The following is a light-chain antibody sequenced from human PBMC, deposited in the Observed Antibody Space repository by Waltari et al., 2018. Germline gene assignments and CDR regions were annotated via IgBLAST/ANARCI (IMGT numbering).Light chain of an antibody. CDR3: MFWPSNVWV. J-gene: IGLJ3*02. CDR1: SDINVGDFN. V-gene: IGLV5-37*01. Sequence: QPVLTQPPSSSASPGESARLTCILPSDINVGDFNIYWYQQKPGSPPRFLLYYNSDSEKAQGSGVPSRFSGSKDASANAGILLISGLQSEDEADYYCMFWPSNVWVFGGGTKLTVL. CDR2: YNSDSEK.